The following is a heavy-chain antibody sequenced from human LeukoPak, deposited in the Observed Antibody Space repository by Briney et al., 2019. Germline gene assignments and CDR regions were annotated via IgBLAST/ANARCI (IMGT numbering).Heavy chain of an antibody. CDR1: EFTFSSYA. J-gene: IGHJ4*02. Sequence: GGSLRLSCAASEFTFSSYAMSWVRQAPGKGLEWVSAISGSGGSTYYADSVKGRFTISRDNSKNTLYLQMNSLRAEDTAVYYCAKAPGQQLVNFDYWGQGTLVTVSS. D-gene: IGHD6-13*01. CDR3: AKAPGQQLVNFDY. CDR2: ISGSGGST. V-gene: IGHV3-23*01.